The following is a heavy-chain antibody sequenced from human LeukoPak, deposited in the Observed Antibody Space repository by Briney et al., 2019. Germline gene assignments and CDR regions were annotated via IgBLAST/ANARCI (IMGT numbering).Heavy chain of an antibody. V-gene: IGHV1-2*02. CDR1: GYTFTGYY. D-gene: IGHD2-8*01. Sequence: GASVKVSCKASGYTFTGYYMHWVRQAPGQGLEWMGWINPNSGGTNYAQKFQGRVTMTRDTSISTAYMELSRLRSDDTAVYYCARVSDIVLMVYANWGQGTLVIVSS. CDR3: ARVSDIVLMVYAN. J-gene: IGHJ4*02. CDR2: INPNSGGT.